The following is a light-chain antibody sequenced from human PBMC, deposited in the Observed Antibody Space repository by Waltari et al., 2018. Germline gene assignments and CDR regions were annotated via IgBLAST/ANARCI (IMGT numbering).Light chain of an antibody. CDR3: QQYNKYPLT. CDR1: QSIING. V-gene: IGKV1-5*03. Sequence: DIQMPQSPSTLSASVGDRATLSCRASQSIINGLAWYQQKPGKAPKLLVYKASNLESGFPSRFSGSGSGTEFTLTISSLQADDFATYYCQQYNKYPLTFGGGTKVEI. J-gene: IGKJ4*01. CDR2: KAS.